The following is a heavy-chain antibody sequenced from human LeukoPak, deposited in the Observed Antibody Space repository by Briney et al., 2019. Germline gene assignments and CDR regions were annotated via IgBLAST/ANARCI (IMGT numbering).Heavy chain of an antibody. Sequence: ASVKVSCKASGYTFTSYGISWVRQAPGQGLEWMGWISAYNGNTNYAQKLQGRVTMTTDTSTSTAYMELRSLRSDDTAVYYCARDRDFWSGYNWLDPWGQGTLVTVSS. D-gene: IGHD3-3*01. J-gene: IGHJ5*02. V-gene: IGHV1-18*01. CDR2: ISAYNGNT. CDR1: GYTFTSYG. CDR3: ARDRDFWSGYNWLDP.